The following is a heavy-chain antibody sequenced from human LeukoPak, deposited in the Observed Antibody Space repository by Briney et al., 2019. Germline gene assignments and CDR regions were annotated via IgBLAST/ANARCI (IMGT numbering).Heavy chain of an antibody. CDR2: ISYDGSNK. Sequence: GRSLRLSCAASGFTFSSYGMHWVRQAPGRGLEWVAVISYDGSNKYYADSVKGRFTISRDNSKNTLYLQMNSLRAEDTAVYYCAKELYDSSGYYFEGAFDIWGQGTMVTVSS. CDR3: AKELYDSSGYYFEGAFDI. J-gene: IGHJ3*02. D-gene: IGHD3-22*01. V-gene: IGHV3-30*18. CDR1: GFTFSSYG.